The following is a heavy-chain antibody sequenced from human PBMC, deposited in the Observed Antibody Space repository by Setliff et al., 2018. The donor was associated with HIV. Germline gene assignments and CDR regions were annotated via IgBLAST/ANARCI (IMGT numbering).Heavy chain of an antibody. CDR3: ARVDTKPYGLGNYYVTFDI. CDR2: ISPGGIDT. Sequence: GGSLRLSCAASRFTFTNYVMSWVRQAPGRGLEWVSSISPGGIDTYYADSVKGRFTISRDNSKNTLYLQMNSLRAEDTAVYYCARVDTKPYGLGNYYVTFDIWGQGTMVTVSS. CDR1: RFTFTNYV. D-gene: IGHD3-10*01. V-gene: IGHV3-23*01. J-gene: IGHJ3*02.